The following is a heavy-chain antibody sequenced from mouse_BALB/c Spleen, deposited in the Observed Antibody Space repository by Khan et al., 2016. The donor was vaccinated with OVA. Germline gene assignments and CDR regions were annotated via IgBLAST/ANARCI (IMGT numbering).Heavy chain of an antibody. J-gene: IGHJ3*01. V-gene: IGHV1S81*02. Sequence: QVQLQQSGAELVKPGTSVKISCKASGYTFTSYYMYWVKQRPGQGLEWIGGINPNTGDSNFNEKFKSKATLTVDKSSSTAYMQLGILTSEDSAVYYCARSGYGNPLAYWGQGTLVTVSA. CDR2: INPNTGDS. CDR3: ARSGYGNPLAY. D-gene: IGHD2-1*01. CDR1: GYTFTSYY.